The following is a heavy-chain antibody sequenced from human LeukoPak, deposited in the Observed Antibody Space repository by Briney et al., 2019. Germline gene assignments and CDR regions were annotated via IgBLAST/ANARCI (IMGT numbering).Heavy chain of an antibody. J-gene: IGHJ6*04. V-gene: IGHV3-9*01. CDR2: ISWNSGSI. Sequence: HPGGSLRLSCAASGFTFDDYAMHWVRQAPGKGLEWVSGISWNSGSIGYADSVKGRFTISRDNAKNSLYLQMNSLRAEDTALYYCAKEGYYYGMDVWGKGTTVTVPS. CDR3: AKEGYYYGMDV. CDR1: GFTFDDYA.